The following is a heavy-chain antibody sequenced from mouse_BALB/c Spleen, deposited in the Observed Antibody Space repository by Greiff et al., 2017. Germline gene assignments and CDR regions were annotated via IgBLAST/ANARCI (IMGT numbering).Heavy chain of an antibody. CDR1: GFTFTDYY. J-gene: IGHJ4*01. CDR2: IRNKANGYTT. V-gene: IGHV7-3*02. CDR3: ARIGYGAMDY. D-gene: IGHD2-14*01. Sequence: VHVKQSGGGLVQPGGSLRLSCGTSGFTFTDYYMSWVRQPPGKALEWLGFIRNKANGYTTEYSASVKGRFTISIDNSQSILYLQMNNLRAEDSATYYCARIGYGAMDYWGQGTSVTVSS.